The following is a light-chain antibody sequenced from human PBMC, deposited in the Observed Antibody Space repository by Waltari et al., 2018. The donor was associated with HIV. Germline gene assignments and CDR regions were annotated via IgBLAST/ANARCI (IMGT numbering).Light chain of an antibody. CDR2: KVS. J-gene: IGKJ4*02. CDR3: MQGTHWPPT. CDR1: QSLLYSDGDTY. Sequence: DVVMTQSPLSLPVNLGQPASIACRSTQSLLYSDGDTYLNWFHQRPGQSPRRLIYKVSNRDSGVQDRFSGSGSGTDFTLKISRVEAEDVGVYYCMQGTHWPPTFGGGTKVEIK. V-gene: IGKV2-30*01.